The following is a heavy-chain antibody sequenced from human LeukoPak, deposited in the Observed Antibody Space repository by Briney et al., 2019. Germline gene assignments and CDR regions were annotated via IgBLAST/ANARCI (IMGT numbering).Heavy chain of an antibody. Sequence: PGGSLRLSCAASGFTFISYGMHWVRQAPGKGLEWVAFIRYDGSNKYYADSVKGRFTISRDNSKNTLYLQMNSLRAEDTAVYYCAKDARRFLGYYYYMDVWGKGTTVTVSS. J-gene: IGHJ6*03. CDR3: AKDARRFLGYYYYMDV. CDR1: GFTFISYG. CDR2: IRYDGSNK. V-gene: IGHV3-30*02. D-gene: IGHD3-3*01.